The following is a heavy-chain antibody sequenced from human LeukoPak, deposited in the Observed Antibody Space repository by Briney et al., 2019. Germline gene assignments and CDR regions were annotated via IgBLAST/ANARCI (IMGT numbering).Heavy chain of an antibody. D-gene: IGHD1-7*01. V-gene: IGHV1-69*04. J-gene: IGHJ4*02. Sequence: SVKVSCKASGGTFSSYAISWVRQAPGQGLEWVGRIIPIFGIANYAQKFQGRVTITADKSTSTAYMELSSLRSEDTAVYYCAREGSMGLTGTYHFDYWGQGTLVTVSS. CDR3: AREGSMGLTGTYHFDY. CDR2: IIPIFGIA. CDR1: GGTFSSYA.